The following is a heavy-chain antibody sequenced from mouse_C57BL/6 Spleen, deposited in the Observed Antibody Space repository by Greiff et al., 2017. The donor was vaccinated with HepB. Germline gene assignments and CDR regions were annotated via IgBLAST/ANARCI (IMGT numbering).Heavy chain of an antibody. Sequence: DVMLVESGGGLVKPGGSLKLSCAASGFTFSSYAMSWVRQTPEKRLEWVATISDGGSYTYYPDNVKGRFTISRDNAKNNLYLQMSHLKSEDTAMYYCARDQVLLLRPYWYFDVWGTGTTVTVSS. D-gene: IGHD1-1*01. CDR1: GFTFSSYA. CDR3: ARDQVLLLRPYWYFDV. V-gene: IGHV5-4*01. J-gene: IGHJ1*03. CDR2: ISDGGSYT.